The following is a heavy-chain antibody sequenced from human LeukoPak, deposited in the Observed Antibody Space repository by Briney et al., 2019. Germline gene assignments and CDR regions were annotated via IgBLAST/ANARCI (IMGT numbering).Heavy chain of an antibody. CDR2: ISAYTGNT. V-gene: IGHV1-18*01. CDR3: ALIEGDDFLDN. CDR1: VNIFPKFG. Sequence: GASVKVSCKSSVNIFPKFGVNWVRRAPGRGLEWMGWISAYTGNTFYATRVQDRVTMTTDTSTNTAYMELRSLRSDDTAFYHCALIEGDDFLDNWGQGTLVTVSS. D-gene: IGHD2-21*02. J-gene: IGHJ4*02.